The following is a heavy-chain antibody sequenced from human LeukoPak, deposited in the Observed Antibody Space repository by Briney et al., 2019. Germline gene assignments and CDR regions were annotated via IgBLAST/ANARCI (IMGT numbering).Heavy chain of an antibody. CDR1: GFRFSRYW. J-gene: IGHJ4*02. CDR2: ISGRAAST. CDR3: AKALVVAVDASRAFDN. V-gene: IGHV3-23*01. D-gene: IGHD2-15*01. Sequence: GGSLRLSCAASGFRFSRYWMSWVRQAPGKGLEWVSAISGRAASTYYADSVKGRFTISRDNSKNMLYLHMNSLRGEDTAIYYCAKALVVAVDASRAFDNWGQGTLVTVSS.